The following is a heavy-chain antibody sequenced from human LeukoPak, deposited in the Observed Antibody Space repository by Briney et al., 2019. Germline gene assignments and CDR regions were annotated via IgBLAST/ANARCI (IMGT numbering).Heavy chain of an antibody. J-gene: IGHJ6*03. CDR3: AKTMVRGVIGPKGANYYYYMDV. V-gene: IGHV3-30*02. Sequence: GGSLRLSCAASGFTFSSYGMHWVRQAPGKGLEWVAFIRYDGSNKYYADSVKGRFTISRDSSKNTLYLQMNSLRAEDTAVYYCAKTMVRGVIGPKGANYYYYMDVWGKGTTVTISS. D-gene: IGHD3-10*01. CDR1: GFTFSSYG. CDR2: IRYDGSNK.